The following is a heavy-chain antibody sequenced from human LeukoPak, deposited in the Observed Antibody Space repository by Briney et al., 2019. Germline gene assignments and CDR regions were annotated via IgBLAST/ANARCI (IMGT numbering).Heavy chain of an antibody. Sequence: GASVKVSCKASGYTFTSYGISWVRQAPGQGLEWMGWVSAYNGNTNYSQKPQGRVTMTTDTSTYTAYMELRSLRSDDTAVYYCARPGVWSGYYHYFDYWGQGTLVTVSS. CDR1: GYTFTSYG. D-gene: IGHD3-3*01. V-gene: IGHV1-18*01. CDR3: ARPGVWSGYYHYFDY. J-gene: IGHJ4*02. CDR2: VSAYNGNT.